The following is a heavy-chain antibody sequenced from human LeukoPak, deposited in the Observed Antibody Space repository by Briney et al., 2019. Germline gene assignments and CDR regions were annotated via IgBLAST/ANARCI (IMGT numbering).Heavy chain of an antibody. CDR1: SGSISNYY. Sequence: SETLSLTCTVSSGSISNYYWSWIRQPPGKGLEWIGYIFYSGSTNYNPSLKSRVTISVDTSKNQFSLKLSSVTAADTAVYYCASDSPGSSGSYQFDNWGQGTLVTVSS. CDR3: ASDSPGSSGSYQFDN. J-gene: IGHJ4*02. D-gene: IGHD3-10*01. V-gene: IGHV4-59*01. CDR2: IFYSGST.